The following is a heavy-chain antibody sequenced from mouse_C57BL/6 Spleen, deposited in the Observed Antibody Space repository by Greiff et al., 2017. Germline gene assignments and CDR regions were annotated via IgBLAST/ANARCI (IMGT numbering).Heavy chain of an antibody. CDR3: ARMVYGSSDGYFDV. CDR2: ISSGSSTI. Sequence: EVKLMESGGGLVKPGGSLKLSCAASGFTFSDYGMHWVRQAPEKGLEWVAYISSGSSTIYYADTVKGRFTISRDNAKNTLFLQMTSMRSDDTAMYYCARMVYGSSDGYFDVWGTGTTVTVSS. J-gene: IGHJ1*03. CDR1: GFTFSDYG. D-gene: IGHD1-1*01. V-gene: IGHV5-17*01.